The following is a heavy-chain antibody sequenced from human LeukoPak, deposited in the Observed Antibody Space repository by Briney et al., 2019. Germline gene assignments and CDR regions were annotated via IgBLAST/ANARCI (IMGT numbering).Heavy chain of an antibody. Sequence: PSETLSLTCTVSGGSISSSSYYWGWIRQPPGKGLEWIGSIYYSGSTNYNPSLKSRVTISVDTSKNQFSLKLSSVTAADTAVYYCARYSSSAGVHYYYYMDVWGKGTTVTVSS. CDR1: GGSISSSSYY. CDR3: ARYSSSAGVHYYYYMDV. D-gene: IGHD6-6*01. J-gene: IGHJ6*03. V-gene: IGHV4-61*05. CDR2: IYYSGST.